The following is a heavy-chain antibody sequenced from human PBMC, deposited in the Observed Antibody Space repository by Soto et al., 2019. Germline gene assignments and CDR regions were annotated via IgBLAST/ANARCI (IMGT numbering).Heavy chain of an antibody. V-gene: IGHV4-31*11. CDR2: NQYTGNP. CDR1: GGSINSANYY. CDR3: ATGDLTAGELFFAS. D-gene: IGHD3-10*01. Sequence: QVQLQESGPGLVKPSQTLSLTCAVSGGSINSANYYCNWIRQRPGEGLEWIGYNQYTGNPFYNPSLKSRGTISVDTSKNQFSLKLSSVTAADTAVYYCATGDLTAGELFFASWGQGTLVTVSS. J-gene: IGHJ4*02.